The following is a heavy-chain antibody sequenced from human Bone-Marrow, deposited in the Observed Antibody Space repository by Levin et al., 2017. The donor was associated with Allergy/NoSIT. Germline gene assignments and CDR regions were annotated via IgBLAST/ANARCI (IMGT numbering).Heavy chain of an antibody. CDR3: ARVDTTDFDF. D-gene: IGHD1-14*01. J-gene: IGHJ4*02. CDR2: INPYDSET. V-gene: IGHV5-51*01. Sequence: HGESLKISCKGSGYSFNTYWIAWVRQMPGKGLEWMGIINPYDSETSYSPSFQGQVTMSVDKSITTAYLHWTTLKASDTAIYYCARVDTTDFDFWGQGTLLTVSS. CDR1: GYSFNTYW.